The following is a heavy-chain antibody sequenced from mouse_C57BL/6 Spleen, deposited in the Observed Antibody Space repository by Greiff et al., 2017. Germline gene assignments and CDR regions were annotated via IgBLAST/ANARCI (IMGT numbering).Heavy chain of an antibody. Sequence: QVQLQQSGAELVRPGTSVKVSCKASGYAFTNYLIEWVKQRPGQGLEWIGVINPGSGGTNYNEKFKGKATLTADKSSSTAYMQLSSLTSEDSAVYFCARDFDGYYFDYWGQGTTRTVSS. CDR2: INPGSGGT. J-gene: IGHJ2*01. D-gene: IGHD2-3*01. CDR1: GYAFTNYL. CDR3: ARDFDGYYFDY. V-gene: IGHV1-54*01.